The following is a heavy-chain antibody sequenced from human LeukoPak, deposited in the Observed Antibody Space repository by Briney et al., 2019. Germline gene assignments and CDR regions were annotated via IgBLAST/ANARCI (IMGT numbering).Heavy chain of an antibody. D-gene: IGHD3-10*01. CDR2: IYYSGST. V-gene: IGHV4-59*12. CDR1: GGSISSYY. CDR3: ARVGTMVRGVRIDY. Sequence: SETLSLTCTVSGGSISSYYWSWIRQPPGKGLEWIGYIYYSGSTYYNPSLKSRLTISVDTSKNQFSLKLSSVTAADTAVYYCARVGTMVRGVRIDYWGQGTLVTVSS. J-gene: IGHJ4*02.